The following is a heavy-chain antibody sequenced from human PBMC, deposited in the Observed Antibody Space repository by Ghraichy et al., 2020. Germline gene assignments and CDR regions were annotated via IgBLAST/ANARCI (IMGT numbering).Heavy chain of an antibody. CDR3: ARALYGDYDGDYYYYYGMDV. CDR1: GGSFSGYY. Sequence: SQTLSLTCAVYGGSFSGYYWSWIRQPPGKGLEWIGEINHSGSTNYNPSLKSRVTISVDTSKNQFSLKLSSVTAADTAVYYCARALYGDYDGDYYYYYGMDVWGQGTTVTVSS. CDR2: INHSGST. J-gene: IGHJ6*02. V-gene: IGHV4-34*01. D-gene: IGHD4-17*01.